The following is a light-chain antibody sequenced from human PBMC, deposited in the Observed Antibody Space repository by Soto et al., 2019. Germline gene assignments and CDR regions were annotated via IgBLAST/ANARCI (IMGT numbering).Light chain of an antibody. CDR2: GVT. CDR1: SSDIGAYNH. CDR3: SSYTTSDTWV. Sequence: QSALTQPASVSGSPGQSITISCTGTSSDIGAYNHVSWYQQYPGKAPTLMIYGVTNRPSGVSSRFSGSKSGNTASLTISGLQAEDEGDYYCSSYTTSDTWVFGGGTKLTVL. V-gene: IGLV2-14*01. J-gene: IGLJ3*02.